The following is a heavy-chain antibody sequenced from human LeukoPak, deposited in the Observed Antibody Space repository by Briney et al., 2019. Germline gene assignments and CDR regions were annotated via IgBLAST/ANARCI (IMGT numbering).Heavy chain of an antibody. D-gene: IGHD6-19*01. J-gene: IGHJ3*02. CDR3: AKGLRRQWLVSAFDI. CDR1: GFTFSSYG. V-gene: IGHV3-23*01. Sequence: PGGSLRLSCAASGFTFSSYGMSWVRQAPGKGLEWVSAISGSGGSTYYAGSVKGRFTISRDNSKNTLYLQMNSLRAEDTAVYYCAKGLRRQWLVSAFDIWGQGTMVTVSS. CDR2: ISGSGGST.